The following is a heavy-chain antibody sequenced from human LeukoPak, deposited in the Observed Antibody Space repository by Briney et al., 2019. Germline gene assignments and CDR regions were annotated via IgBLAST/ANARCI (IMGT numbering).Heavy chain of an antibody. Sequence: GGSLRLSCAASGFTSGNHWMSWVRQAPGKGLEWVSGINWNGGSTGYADSVKGRFTISRDNAKNSLYLQMNSLRAEDTALYYCASGGSGYYEYFQHWGQGTLVTVSS. CDR1: GFTSGNHW. J-gene: IGHJ1*01. CDR2: INWNGGST. D-gene: IGHD5-12*01. V-gene: IGHV3-20*04. CDR3: ASGGSGYYEYFQH.